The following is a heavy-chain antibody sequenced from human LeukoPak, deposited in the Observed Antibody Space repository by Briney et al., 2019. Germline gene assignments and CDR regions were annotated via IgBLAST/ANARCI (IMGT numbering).Heavy chain of an antibody. J-gene: IGHJ4*02. Sequence: PGRSLRLSCAASGFTFDDYAMHWVRQAPGKGLEWVSGISWNSGSIGYADSVKGRFTISRDNAKNSLYLQMNSLRAEDTAVYYCAKPELYDDYGLYYFDYWGQGTLVTVSS. D-gene: IGHD4-17*01. CDR3: AKPELYDDYGLYYFDY. CDR1: GFTFDDYA. V-gene: IGHV3-9*01. CDR2: ISWNSGSI.